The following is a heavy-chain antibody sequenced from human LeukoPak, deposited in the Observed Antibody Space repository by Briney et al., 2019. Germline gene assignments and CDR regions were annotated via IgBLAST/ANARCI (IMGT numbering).Heavy chain of an antibody. J-gene: IGHJ4*02. CDR1: GFIFTTYW. CDR3: TRDLVGATSDF. V-gene: IGHV3-74*01. CDR2: INIDGSST. D-gene: IGHD1-26*01. Sequence: GGSLRLSCAASGFIFTTYWMHWVREAPGKGLVWVARINIDGSSTYYADSVKGRFTISRDNAKNTLYLQMNSLRAEDTAVYYCTRDLVGATSDFWGQGTLVTVSS.